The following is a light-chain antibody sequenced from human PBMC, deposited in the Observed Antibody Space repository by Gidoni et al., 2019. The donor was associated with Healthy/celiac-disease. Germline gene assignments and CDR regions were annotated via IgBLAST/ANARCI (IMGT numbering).Light chain of an antibody. J-gene: IGKJ2*04. V-gene: IGKV1-39*01. Sequence: DIQMTQSPSSLSASGGDRVTITCRASQSISSYLNWYQQKPGKAPKLLIYAASSLQSGVPSRFSGSGSGTDFTLTISSLQPQDFATYYCPQSYSLCSFGQGTKLEIK. CDR2: AAS. CDR1: QSISSY. CDR3: PQSYSLCS.